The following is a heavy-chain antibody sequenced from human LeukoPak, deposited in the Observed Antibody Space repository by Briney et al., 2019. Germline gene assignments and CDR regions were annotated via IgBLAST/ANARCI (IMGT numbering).Heavy chain of an antibody. CDR2: INHSGST. D-gene: IGHD1-26*01. V-gene: IGHV4-34*01. Sequence: PSETLSLTCAVYGGSFSGYYWSWIRQPPGKGLEWIGEINHSGSTNYNPSLKSRVTISVDTSKNQFSLKLSSVTAADTAVYYCARTIVGATSRLYYYGMDVWGQGTTVTVSS. J-gene: IGHJ6*02. CDR1: GGSFSGYY. CDR3: ARTIVGATSRLYYYGMDV.